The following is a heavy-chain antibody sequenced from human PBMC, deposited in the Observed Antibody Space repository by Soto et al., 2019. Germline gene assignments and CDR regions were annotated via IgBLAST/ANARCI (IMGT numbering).Heavy chain of an antibody. CDR3: AREDRYCSGGSCYRLGIDY. J-gene: IGHJ4*02. D-gene: IGHD2-15*01. CDR1: GFTFSSYA. CDR2: ISYDGSNK. V-gene: IGHV3-30-3*01. Sequence: HPGGSLRLSCAASGFTFSSYAMHWVRQAPGKGLEWVAVISYDGSNKYYADSVKGRFTISRDNSKNTLYLQMNSLRAEDTAVYYCAREDRYCSGGSCYRLGIDYWGQGTLVTVSS.